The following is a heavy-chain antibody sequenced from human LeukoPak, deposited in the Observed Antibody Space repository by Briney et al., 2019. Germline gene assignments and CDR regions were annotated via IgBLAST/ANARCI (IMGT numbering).Heavy chain of an antibody. CDR2: IYTGGST. CDR3: ARDLYYYDSSGYYYY. V-gene: IGHV3-66*01. CDR1: GFTVSSNY. J-gene: IGHJ4*02. D-gene: IGHD3-22*01. Sequence: GGSLRLSCAASGFTVSSNYMSWVRQAPGKGLEWVSAIYTGGSTYYAGSVKGRFTISRVNSKNTLYLQMNSLRAEDTAVYYCARDLYYYDSSGYYYYWGQGTLVTVSS.